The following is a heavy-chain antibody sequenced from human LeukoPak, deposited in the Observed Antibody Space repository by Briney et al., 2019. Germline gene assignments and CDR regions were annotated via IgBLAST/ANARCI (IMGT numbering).Heavy chain of an antibody. J-gene: IGHJ6*02. D-gene: IGHD2-8*01. V-gene: IGHV3-7*01. CDR2: IKQDRSEK. CDR1: GFTFSSYS. CDR3: ARDRYCTNGVCFLYGMDV. Sequence: PGGSLRLSCAASGFTFSSYSMNWVRQAPGKGLEWVANIKQDRSEKYYVDSVKGRFTISRDNAKNSLYLQMNSLRAEDTAVYYCARDRYCTNGVCFLYGMDVWGQGTTVTVSS.